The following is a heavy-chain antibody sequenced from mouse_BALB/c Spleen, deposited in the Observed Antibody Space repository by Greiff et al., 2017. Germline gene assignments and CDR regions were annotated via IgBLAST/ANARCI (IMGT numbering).Heavy chain of an antibody. Sequence: EVQLQQSGPELVKPGASVKMSCKASGYTFTSYVMPWVKQKPGQGLEWIGYINPYNDGTKYNEKFKVKATLSSDISSSTAYMELSSLTSEDLAVYYCARGGDYGSSDGVFDYWGKGTTRAVAS. CDR2: INPYNDGT. D-gene: IGHD1-1*01. CDR1: GYTFTSYV. CDR3: ARGGDYGSSDGVFDY. J-gene: IGHJ2*01. V-gene: IGHV1-14*01.